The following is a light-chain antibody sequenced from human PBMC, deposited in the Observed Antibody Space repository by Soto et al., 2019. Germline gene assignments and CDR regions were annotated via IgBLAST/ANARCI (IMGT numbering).Light chain of an antibody. Sequence: QSLLTQPSSASGTPGQSVTISCSGGSSNIGGNTAHWYQQFPGTAPKLLIYNNNERPSGVPDRFSGSKSGASASLAISGLQSEDEAMYYCAAWDDSLSGPIFGEGTKLTVL. J-gene: IGLJ2*01. CDR1: SSNIGGNT. CDR2: NNN. V-gene: IGLV1-44*01. CDR3: AAWDDSLSGPI.